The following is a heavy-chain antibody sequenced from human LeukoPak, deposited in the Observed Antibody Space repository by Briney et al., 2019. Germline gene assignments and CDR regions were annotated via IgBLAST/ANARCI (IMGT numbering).Heavy chain of an antibody. Sequence: PSETLSLTCAVYGGSFSGYYWNWIRQPPGKGLEWLGEINHRGSTNYNPSLKSRVTISVDTSKNQFSLKLSPVTAADTALYYCARENSNWNYVFDYWGQGTLVTVSS. CDR1: GGSFSGYY. V-gene: IGHV4-34*01. CDR3: ARENSNWNYVFDY. J-gene: IGHJ4*02. D-gene: IGHD1-7*01. CDR2: INHRGST.